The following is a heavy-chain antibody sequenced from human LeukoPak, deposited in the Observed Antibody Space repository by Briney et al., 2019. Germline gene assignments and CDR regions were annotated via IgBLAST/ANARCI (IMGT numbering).Heavy chain of an antibody. CDR3: ARDQLYSSSLHYFDY. V-gene: IGHV4-30-2*01. Sequence: SETLSLTCTVSGGSISSGGYYWSWIRQPPGKGLEWIGYIYHSGSTYYNPSLKSRVTISVDRSKNQFSLKLSSVTAANTAVYYCARDQLYSSSLHYFDYWGQGTLVTVSS. J-gene: IGHJ4*02. CDR2: IYHSGST. CDR1: GGSISSGGYY. D-gene: IGHD6-6*01.